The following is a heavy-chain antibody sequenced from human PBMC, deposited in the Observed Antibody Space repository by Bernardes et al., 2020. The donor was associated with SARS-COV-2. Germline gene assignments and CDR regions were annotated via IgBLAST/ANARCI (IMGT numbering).Heavy chain of an antibody. CDR1: GYTFTSYG. CDR3: ASEERMAAAGTPHYYGMDV. D-gene: IGHD6-13*01. J-gene: IGHJ6*02. Sequence: ASVKVSCKASGYTFTSYGISWVRQAPGQGLEWMGWISAYNGNTNYAQKFQGRVTMTRDTSISTAYMELSRLRSDDTAVYYCASEERMAAAGTPHYYGMDVWGQGTTVTVSS. CDR2: ISAYNGNT. V-gene: IGHV1-18*01.